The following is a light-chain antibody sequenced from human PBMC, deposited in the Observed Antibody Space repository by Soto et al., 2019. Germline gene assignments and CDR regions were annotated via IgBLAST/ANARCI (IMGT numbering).Light chain of an antibody. CDR3: LQHNSYPQT. CDR2: AAS. V-gene: IGKV1-17*01. Sequence: DIQMTQSPSSLSASVGDRVTITCRASQGIRDALGWYQQKPGKAPKRLIYAASRLQSGGPARFSGSGSGTEFTLTISSLQPEDFATYYCLQHNSYPQTFGQGTKVEIK. CDR1: QGIRDA. J-gene: IGKJ1*01.